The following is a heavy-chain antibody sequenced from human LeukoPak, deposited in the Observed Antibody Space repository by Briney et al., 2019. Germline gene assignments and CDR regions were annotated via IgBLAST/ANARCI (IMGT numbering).Heavy chain of an antibody. J-gene: IGHJ3*02. V-gene: IGHV6-1*01. D-gene: IGHD3-9*01. CDR1: GDSVSSKSAA. Sequence: SQTLSLTCAISGDSVSSKSAAWNWIRQSPSRGLEWLGRTYYRSKWYDDYAVSVKSRITINPDTSKNQFSLKLSSVTAADTAVYYCARDRLTGYSGEAAFDIWGQGTMVTVSS. CDR2: TYYRSKWYD. CDR3: ARDRLTGYSGEAAFDI.